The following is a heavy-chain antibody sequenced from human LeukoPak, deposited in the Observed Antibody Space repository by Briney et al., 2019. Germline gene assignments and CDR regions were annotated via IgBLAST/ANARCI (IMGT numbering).Heavy chain of an antibody. Sequence: ESSETLSLTCTVSGGSISSYYWSWIRQPPGKGLEWIGYIYTSGSTNYNPSLKSRVTISVDTSKNQFSLKLSSVTAADTAVYYCARQGVPAAPRWFDPWGQGTLVTVSS. CDR2: IYTSGST. J-gene: IGHJ5*02. V-gene: IGHV4-4*09. D-gene: IGHD2-2*01. CDR3: ARQGVPAAPRWFDP. CDR1: GGSISSYY.